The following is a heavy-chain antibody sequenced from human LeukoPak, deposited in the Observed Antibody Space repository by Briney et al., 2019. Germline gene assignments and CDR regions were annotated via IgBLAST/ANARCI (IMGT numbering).Heavy chain of an antibody. V-gene: IGHV1-8*01. D-gene: IGHD3-22*01. CDR1: GCTFTSYD. Sequence: ASVKVSCKASGCTFTSYDINWVRQATGQGLEWMGWMNPNSGNTGYAQKFQGRVTMTRNTSISTAYMELSSLRSEDTAVYYCARRYYYDSSGYYQGYYYYGMDVWGQGTTVTVSS. J-gene: IGHJ6*02. CDR2: MNPNSGNT. CDR3: ARRYYYDSSGYYQGYYYYGMDV.